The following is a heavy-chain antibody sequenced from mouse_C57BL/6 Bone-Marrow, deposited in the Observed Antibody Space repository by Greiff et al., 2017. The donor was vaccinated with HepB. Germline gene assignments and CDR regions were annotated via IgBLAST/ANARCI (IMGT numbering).Heavy chain of an antibody. CDR3: ARGLRHAMDY. CDR2: ISNGGGST. J-gene: IGHJ4*01. CDR1: GFTFSDYY. Sequence: EVKLVESGGGLVQPGGSLKLSCAASGFTFSDYYMYWVRQTPEKRLEWVAYISNGGGSTYYPDTVKGRFTISRDNAKNTLYLQMSRLKSEDTAMYDCARGLRHAMDYWGQGTSVTVSS. D-gene: IGHD2-4*01. V-gene: IGHV5-12*01.